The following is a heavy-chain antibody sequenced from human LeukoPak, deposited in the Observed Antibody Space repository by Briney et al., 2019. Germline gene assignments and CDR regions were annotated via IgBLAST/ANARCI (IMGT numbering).Heavy chain of an antibody. D-gene: IGHD3-16*01. CDR2: INHNGNVN. V-gene: IGHV3-7*03. J-gene: IGHJ6*02. Sequence: GGSLRLSCAASEFTVSSNYMNWARQAPGKGLEWVASINHNGNVNYYVDSVKGRFTISRDNAKNSLYLQMSNLRAEDTAVYFCARGGGLDVWGQGATVTVSS. CDR3: ARGGGLDV. CDR1: EFTVSSNY.